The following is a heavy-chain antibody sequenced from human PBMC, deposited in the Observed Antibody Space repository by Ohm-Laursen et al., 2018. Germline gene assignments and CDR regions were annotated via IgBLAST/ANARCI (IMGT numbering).Heavy chain of an antibody. CDR3: AREELESSGWAD. CDR2: ISSSSSYI. J-gene: IGHJ4*02. D-gene: IGHD6-19*01. V-gene: IGHV3-21*01. Sequence: GSLRLSCTASGFTFSSYSMNWVRQAPGKGLEWVSSISSSSSYIYYADSVKGRFTISRDNAKNSLYLQMNSLRAEDTAVYYCAREELESSGWADWGQGTLVTVSS. CDR1: GFTFSSYS.